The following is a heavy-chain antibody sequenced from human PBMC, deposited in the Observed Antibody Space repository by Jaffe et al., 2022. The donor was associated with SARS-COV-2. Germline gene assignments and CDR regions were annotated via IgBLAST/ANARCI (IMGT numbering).Heavy chain of an antibody. CDR3: AVEIMGF. J-gene: IGHJ4*02. CDR2: IIPIVGMT. V-gene: IGHV1-69*02. Sequence: QVQLVQSGPEVKKPGSSVKVSCKASGGTFSSYTVNWVRQAPGHGFEWMGRIIPIVGMTDYAQKFQGRVTITADKSTSTAYMELSSLRSEDTAVYFCAVEIMGFWGQGTRVTVSS. CDR1: GGTFSSYT.